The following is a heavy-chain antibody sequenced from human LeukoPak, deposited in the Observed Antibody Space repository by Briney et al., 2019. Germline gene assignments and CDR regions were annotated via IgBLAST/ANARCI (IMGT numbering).Heavy chain of an antibody. D-gene: IGHD3-22*01. Sequence: ETSETLSLTCTVSGGSISSYYWSWIRQPPGKGLEWIGYIYYSGSTNYNPSLKSRVTISVDTSKNQFSLKLSSVTAADTAVYYCARGDHYDSSGYYYRGCYFDYWGQGTLVTVSS. V-gene: IGHV4-59*01. CDR3: ARGDHYDSSGYYYRGCYFDY. J-gene: IGHJ4*02. CDR2: IYYSGST. CDR1: GGSISSYY.